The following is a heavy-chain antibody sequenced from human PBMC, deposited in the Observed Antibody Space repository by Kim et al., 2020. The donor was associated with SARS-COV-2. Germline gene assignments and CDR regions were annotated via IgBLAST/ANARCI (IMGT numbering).Heavy chain of an antibody. CDR3: ARDPQRSSGWYSHHWFDP. J-gene: IGHJ5*02. D-gene: IGHD6-19*01. CDR1: GYSISSGYY. Sequence: SETLSLTCTVSGYSISSGYYWGWIRQPPGKGLEWIGSIYHSGSTYYNPSLKSRVTISVDTSKNQFSLKLSSVTAADTAVYYCARDPQRSSGWYSHHWFDPRGQGTLVTASS. V-gene: IGHV4-38-2*02. CDR2: IYHSGST.